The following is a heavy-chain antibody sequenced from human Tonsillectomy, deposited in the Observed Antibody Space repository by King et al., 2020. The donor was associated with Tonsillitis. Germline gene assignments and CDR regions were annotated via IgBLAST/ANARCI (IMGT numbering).Heavy chain of an antibody. J-gene: IGHJ4*02. Sequence: DVQLVESGGGLVKPGGSLRLSCAASNFVFSGYTMNWVRQAPGKGLEWVASISDRSSYIHYGGSVKGRFTISRDNAKNSLFLQMNSLRVEDTAVYYCAAHCTGVVCYPDFWGQGTLVVVSS. CDR1: NFVFSGYT. D-gene: IGHD2-8*02. V-gene: IGHV3-21*01. CDR2: ISDRSSYI. CDR3: AAHCTGVVCYPDF.